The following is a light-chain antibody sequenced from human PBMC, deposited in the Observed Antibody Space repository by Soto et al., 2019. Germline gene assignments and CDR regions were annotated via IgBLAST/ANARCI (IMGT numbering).Light chain of an antibody. CDR1: NIGSKS. Sequence: SYELTQPPSVSVAPGQTAMITCGGKNIGSKSVHWYQQKPGQAPVLVVYDDSDRPSGIPERFSGSNSGNTATLTISRVEAGDEADYYCQVWDTSSDIYVFCTGTKVTVX. CDR2: DDS. V-gene: IGLV3-21*02. J-gene: IGLJ1*01. CDR3: QVWDTSSDIYV.